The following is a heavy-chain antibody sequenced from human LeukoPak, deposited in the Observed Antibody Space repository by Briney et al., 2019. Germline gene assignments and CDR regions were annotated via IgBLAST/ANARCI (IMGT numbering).Heavy chain of an antibody. CDR1: GGSITSSDYY. J-gene: IGHJ4*02. CDR2: IYTSGST. D-gene: IGHD3-22*01. CDR3: ARQDYYYDSSGLGYFDY. Sequence: SETLSLTCTVSGGSITSSDYYWSWIRQPAGKGLEWIGRIYTSGSTNYNPSLKSRVTISVDTSKNQFSLKLSSVTAADTAVYYCARQDYYYDSSGLGYFDYWGQGTLVTVSS. V-gene: IGHV4-61*02.